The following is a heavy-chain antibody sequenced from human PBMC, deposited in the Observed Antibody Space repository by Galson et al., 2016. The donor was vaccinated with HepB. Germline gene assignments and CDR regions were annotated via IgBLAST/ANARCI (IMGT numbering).Heavy chain of an antibody. D-gene: IGHD4-17*01. CDR1: GFTFSHYG. CDR2: IWYDGSEK. J-gene: IGHJ4*02. V-gene: IGHV3-33*06. Sequence: SLRLSCAASGFTFSHYGLHWVRQAPGKGLEWVTLIWYDGSEKYYADSVKGRFTISRDNSKDTLYLQMDSLRAEDTAVYYCAKDRDDFGDFAFDSWGRGTLVTVSS. CDR3: AKDRDDFGDFAFDS.